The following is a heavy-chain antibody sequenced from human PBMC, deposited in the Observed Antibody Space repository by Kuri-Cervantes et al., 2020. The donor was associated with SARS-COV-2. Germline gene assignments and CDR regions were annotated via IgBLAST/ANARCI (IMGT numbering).Heavy chain of an antibody. CDR2: ISSSSSYI. V-gene: IGHV3-21*01. CDR1: GFTFSSYS. J-gene: IGHJ6*02. CDR3: ARGGYDFWSGYYGEDYYYYGMDV. D-gene: IGHD3-3*01. Sequence: LSLTCAASGFTFSSYSMNWVRQAPGKGLEWVSSISSSSSYIYCADSVKGRFTISRDNAKNSLYLQMNSLRAEDTAVYYCARGGYDFWSGYYGEDYYYYGMDVWGQGTTVTVSS.